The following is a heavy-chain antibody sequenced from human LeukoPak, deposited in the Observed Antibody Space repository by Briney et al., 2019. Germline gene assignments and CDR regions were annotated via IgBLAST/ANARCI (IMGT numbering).Heavy chain of an antibody. CDR2: INGDGSSI. J-gene: IGHJ4*02. D-gene: IGHD3-10*01. CDR1: GFTFSSYW. V-gene: IGHV3-74*01. Sequence: GGSLRLSCAASGFTFSSYWMPWVRHAPGKGLVWVSRINGDGSSITYADSVKGRLTISRDNAKNTLYLQMNSLRGEDTAVYYCTRDRYYTMDYWGQGTLVTVSS. CDR3: TRDRYYTMDY.